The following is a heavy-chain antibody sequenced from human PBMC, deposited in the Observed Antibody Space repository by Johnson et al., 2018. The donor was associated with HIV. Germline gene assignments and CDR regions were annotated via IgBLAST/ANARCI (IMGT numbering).Heavy chain of an antibody. CDR3: ARVAPAHDAFDI. J-gene: IGHJ3*02. D-gene: IGHD2-2*01. Sequence: QEQLVESGGGVVQPGRSLRLSCAASGFTFSSYAMHWVRQAPGKGLEWVAVMSYDGSSKYYADSVKGRFTISRDNSRNTLYLQMNSLRAEDTAVYYCARVAPAHDAFDIWGQGTMVTVSS. CDR1: GFTFSSYA. V-gene: IGHV3-30*04. CDR2: MSYDGSSK.